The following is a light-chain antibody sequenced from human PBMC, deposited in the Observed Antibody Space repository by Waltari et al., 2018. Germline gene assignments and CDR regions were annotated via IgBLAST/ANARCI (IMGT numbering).Light chain of an antibody. CDR3: QQYDTYPWT. CDR2: KAS. Sequence: DIQMTQSPSTLSASVGDRVTITCRASQSIKIWLTWYQQKPGKAPNLLIYKASTLQSGVPSRFSGSGSVTEFALTINSLQPDDFATYYCQQYDTYPWTFGQWTKVEIK. V-gene: IGKV1-5*03. CDR1: QSIKIW. J-gene: IGKJ1*01.